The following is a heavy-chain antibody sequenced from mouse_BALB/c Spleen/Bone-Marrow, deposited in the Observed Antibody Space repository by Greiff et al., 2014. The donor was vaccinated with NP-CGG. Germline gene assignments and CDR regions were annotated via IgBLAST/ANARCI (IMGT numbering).Heavy chain of an antibody. J-gene: IGHJ4*01. CDR1: GYTFTNYW. CDR2: IYPGGGYT. CDR3: ARGYGSSSYDTDY. V-gene: IGHV1-63*02. D-gene: IGHD1-1*01. Sequence: VQRVESGAELVRPGTSVKMSCKAAGYTFTNYWIGWVKQRPGHGLEWIGDIYPGGGYTNYNEKFKGKATLTADTSSSTAYMRLSSLTSEDSAIYYCARGYGSSSYDTDYWGQGTSVTVSS.